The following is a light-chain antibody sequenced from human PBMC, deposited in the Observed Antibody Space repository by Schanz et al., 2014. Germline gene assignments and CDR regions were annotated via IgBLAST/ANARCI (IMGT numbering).Light chain of an antibody. Sequence: QSALTQPASVSGSPGQSITISCTGTSSDVGGYNYVSWYQHHPGKAPKLMIYDVSNRPSGVSNRFSGSKSDNTATLTISGLQAEDEAVYYCSSFTGSSTLMVFGGGTKLTVL. CDR1: SSDVGGYNY. CDR2: DVS. CDR3: SSFTGSSTLMV. V-gene: IGLV2-14*03. J-gene: IGLJ2*01.